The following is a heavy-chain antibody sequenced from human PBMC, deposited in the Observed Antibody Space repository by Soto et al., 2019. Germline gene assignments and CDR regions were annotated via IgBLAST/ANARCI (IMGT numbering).Heavy chain of an antibody. CDR2: ISDDSSYI. CDR3: ATPYYFNH. Sequence: GSLRVSCAASGLMFSAYTMNWVRQAPGKGLEWLSSISDDSSYIDYADSLRGRFTVSRDNARSSLYLQIDSLGVEDTAVYYCATPYYFNHWGPGTLVTVSS. V-gene: IGHV3-21*06. D-gene: IGHD3-16*01. J-gene: IGHJ1*01. CDR1: GLMFSAYT.